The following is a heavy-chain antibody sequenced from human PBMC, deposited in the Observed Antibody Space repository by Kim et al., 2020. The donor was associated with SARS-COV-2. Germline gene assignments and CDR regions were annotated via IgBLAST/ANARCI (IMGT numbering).Heavy chain of an antibody. Sequence: SETLSLTCTVSGGSISSGGYYWSWIRQHPGKGLEWIGYIYYSGSTYYNPSLKSRVTISVDTSKNQFSLKLSSVTAADTAVYYCARDGLASYVWGRSVYAFDIWGQGTMVTVSS. D-gene: IGHD3-16*01. CDR2: IYYSGST. CDR1: GGSISSGGYY. V-gene: IGHV4-31*03. CDR3: ARDGLASYVWGRSVYAFDI. J-gene: IGHJ3*02.